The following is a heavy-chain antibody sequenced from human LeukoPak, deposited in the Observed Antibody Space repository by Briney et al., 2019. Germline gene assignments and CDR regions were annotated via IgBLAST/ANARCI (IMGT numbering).Heavy chain of an antibody. CDR3: ARQGQGEDISGWFVFDY. CDR1: GYSFPSYW. V-gene: IGHV5-10-1*01. CDR2: IDSGDSDS. D-gene: IGHD6-19*01. J-gene: IGHJ4*02. Sequence: GESLKISCKGSGYSFPSYWISWVRQMPGQGLEWMGRIDSGDSDSKYSPSFQGPVTTSADKSTSTAYLQWSSLKASDTAMYYCARQGQGEDISGWFVFDYWGQGTLVHVSS.